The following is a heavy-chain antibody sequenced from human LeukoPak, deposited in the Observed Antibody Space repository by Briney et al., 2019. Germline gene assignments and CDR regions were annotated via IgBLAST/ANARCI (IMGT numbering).Heavy chain of an antibody. CDR2: MFHSGSA. V-gene: IGHV4-59*01. Sequence: SETLSLTCPVSGGSISGYYWSWIRQTPGKGLEWIGYMFHSGSAKYNPSLESRVTISVDTSNNQFSLILRSVTSADTAVYYCATSLGFFPRFDPWGQGILVTVSS. J-gene: IGHJ5*02. CDR1: GGSISGYY. CDR3: ATSLGFFPRFDP. D-gene: IGHD2/OR15-2a*01.